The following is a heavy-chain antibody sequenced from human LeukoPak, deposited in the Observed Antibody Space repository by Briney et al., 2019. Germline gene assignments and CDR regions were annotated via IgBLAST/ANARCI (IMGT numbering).Heavy chain of an antibody. CDR1: GYSFTGNY. V-gene: IGHV1-2*02. CDR3: ARVFIDYGDDDYGMDV. CDR2: INPNTGGT. Sequence: ASVKVSCKASGYSFTGNYMHWVRQAPGQGFEWMGWINPNTGGTNYAQKFKGRVLMTRDTSISTAYLELSSLKSDDTAVYYCARVFIDYGDDDYGMDVWGQGTKVTVSS. D-gene: IGHD4-17*01. J-gene: IGHJ6*02.